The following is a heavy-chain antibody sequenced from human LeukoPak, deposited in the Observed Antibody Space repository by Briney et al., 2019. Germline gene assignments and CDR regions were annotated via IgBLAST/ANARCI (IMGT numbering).Heavy chain of an antibody. CDR1: GYTFTSYA. CDR3: ARDPTDCSSTSCYSYYFDY. CDR2: INTNTGNP. Sequence: GASVKVSCKASGYTFTSYAMNWVRQAPGQGLEWMGWINTNTGNPTYAQGFTGRFVFSLDTSVGTAYLQISSLKAEDTAVYYCARDPTDCSSTSCYSYYFDYWGQGTLVTVSS. V-gene: IGHV7-4-1*02. D-gene: IGHD2-2*01. J-gene: IGHJ4*02.